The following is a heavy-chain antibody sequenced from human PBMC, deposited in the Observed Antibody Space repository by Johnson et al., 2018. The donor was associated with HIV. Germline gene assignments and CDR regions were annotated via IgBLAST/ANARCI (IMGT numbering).Heavy chain of an antibody. CDR2: IKQDGSEK. J-gene: IGHJ3*02. V-gene: IGHV3-7*04. CDR1: GFTINNYW. D-gene: IGHD6-25*01. Sequence: VQLVESGGGLVQPGGSLRLSCAASGFTINNYWMSWVRQAPGKGLEWVANIKQDGSEKYYVDSVNGRFTVSRDNSKDTLYLQMNSLRAEETAVYYCARGDLSDAALHIGVQGTMVVVSS. CDR3: ARGDLSDAALHI.